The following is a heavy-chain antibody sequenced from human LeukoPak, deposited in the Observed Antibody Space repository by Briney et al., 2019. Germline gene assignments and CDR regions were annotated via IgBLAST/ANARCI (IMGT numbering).Heavy chain of an antibody. J-gene: IGHJ5*02. CDR1: GFTYSDYY. D-gene: IGHD6-19*01. Sequence: GGSLRLSCAASGFTYSDYYMSWIRQAPGKGLEWVSYISSSSSYTNYADSPKGRFTISRDNAKNSLYLQMNSLRAEDTAVYYCARDNSSGSRGWFDPWGQGTLVTVSS. V-gene: IGHV3-11*06. CDR2: ISSSSSYT. CDR3: ARDNSSGSRGWFDP.